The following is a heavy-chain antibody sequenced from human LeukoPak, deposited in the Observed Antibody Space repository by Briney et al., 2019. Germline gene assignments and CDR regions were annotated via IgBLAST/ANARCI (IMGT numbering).Heavy chain of an antibody. CDR1: GFTFYSYD. CDR3: ARDGRGSYSGSPFRHFDY. J-gene: IGHJ4*02. V-gene: IGHV3-21*01. D-gene: IGHD1-26*01. Sequence: GGSLRLSCAASGFTFYSYDMIWVRQAPGKGLEWVSSISSSSSYIYYADSVKGRFTISRDNAKNSLYLQMNGLRAEDTAVYYCARDGRGSYSGSPFRHFDYWGQGTLVTVSS. CDR2: ISSSSSYI.